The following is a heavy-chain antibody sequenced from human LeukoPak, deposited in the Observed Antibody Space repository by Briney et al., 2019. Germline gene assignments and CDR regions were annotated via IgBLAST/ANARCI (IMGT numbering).Heavy chain of an antibody. CDR1: GGTFSSYA. J-gene: IGHJ5*02. Sequence: SVQGSCKASGGTFSSYAISWVRRAPGQGLEWMGGIIPIFGTANYAQKFQGRVTITADESTSTAYMELSSLRSEDTAVYYCARDRESSGEGTWFDHWGQGTLVTVSS. D-gene: IGHD6-19*01. CDR2: IIPIFGTA. V-gene: IGHV1-69*01. CDR3: ARDRESSGEGTWFDH.